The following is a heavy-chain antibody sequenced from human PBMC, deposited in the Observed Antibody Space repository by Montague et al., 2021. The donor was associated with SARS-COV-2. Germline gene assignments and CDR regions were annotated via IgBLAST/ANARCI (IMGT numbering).Heavy chain of an antibody. V-gene: IGHV3-30-3*01. CDR1: GFTFSSYA. CDR3: ATDPDDYSYYGAFDY. D-gene: IGHD4-11*01. J-gene: IGHJ4*02. CDR2: ISYDGINK. Sequence: SLRLSFAASGFTFSSYAMHWVRQAPGKGLEWVAVISYDGINKYYADYVKGRFTISGDNSKNTLYLQMNSLRGEDTAVYYCATDPDDYSYYGAFDYWGQGTLVTVSS.